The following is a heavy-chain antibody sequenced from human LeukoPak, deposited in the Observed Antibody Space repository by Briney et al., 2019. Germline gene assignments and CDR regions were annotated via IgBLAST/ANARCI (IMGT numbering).Heavy chain of an antibody. D-gene: IGHD3-22*01. Sequence: SETLSLPCTVSGGPISSGDYHWRWIRQPPGKGLEWIGYIYYSGSTYYNPSLKSRFTISVDTSKNQFSLKLSSVTAADTAVYYCARGVNLGYYDSSGYYPPYFDYWGQGTLVTVSS. CDR1: GGPISSGDYH. V-gene: IGHV4-30-4*01. CDR2: IYYSGST. J-gene: IGHJ4*02. CDR3: ARGVNLGYYDSSGYYPPYFDY.